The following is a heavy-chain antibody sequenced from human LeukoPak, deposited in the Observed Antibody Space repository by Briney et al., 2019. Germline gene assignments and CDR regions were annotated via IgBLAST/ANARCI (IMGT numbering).Heavy chain of an antibody. D-gene: IGHD2-15*01. CDR2: IYSGGST. CDR1: GLTVSSNY. J-gene: IGHJ4*02. CDR3: ASEVVVAATFDY. V-gene: IGHV3-53*01. Sequence: GGSLRLSCAASGLTVSSNYMGWVRQAPGKGLEWVSVIYSGGSTYYADSVKGRFTISRDNSKNTLYLQMNSLRAEDTAVYYCASEVVVAATFDYWGQGTLVTVSS.